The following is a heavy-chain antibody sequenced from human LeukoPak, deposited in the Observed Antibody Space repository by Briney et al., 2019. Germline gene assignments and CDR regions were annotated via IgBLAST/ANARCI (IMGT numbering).Heavy chain of an antibody. Sequence: GGSLRLSCAASGFTFSSYAMSWVRQAPGKGLEWVSSISGSGGSTYYADSVKGRFTISRDNSKNTLYLQMNSLRAEDTAVYYCAKEPYYCSGGSCGANWFDPWGQGTLVTVSS. D-gene: IGHD2-15*01. CDR1: GFTFSSYA. CDR2: ISGSGGST. J-gene: IGHJ5*02. V-gene: IGHV3-23*01. CDR3: AKEPYYCSGGSCGANWFDP.